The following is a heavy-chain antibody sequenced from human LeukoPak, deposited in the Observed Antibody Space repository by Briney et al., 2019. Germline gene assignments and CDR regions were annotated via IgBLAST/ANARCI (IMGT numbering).Heavy chain of an antibody. D-gene: IGHD1-26*01. CDR3: ARQQHSGSYGYFDS. CDR2: IKEDGSEK. V-gene: IGHV3-7*01. CDR1: GLTFSMFW. J-gene: IGHJ4*02. Sequence: GGSLRSSCAAPGLTFSMFWMSWFGEAPGKGLEWVANIKEDGSEKYYVDSVKGRFTISRDNAKNSLYLQMNSLRAEDTAVYYCARQQHSGSYGYFDSWGQGTLVSVSS.